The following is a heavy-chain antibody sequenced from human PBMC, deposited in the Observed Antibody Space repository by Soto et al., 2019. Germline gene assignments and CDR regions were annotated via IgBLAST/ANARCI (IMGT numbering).Heavy chain of an antibody. CDR1: GGSISVSS. V-gene: IGHV4-59*01. CDR3: TKYRRTDAEGYSFDY. CDR2: IHYSGST. J-gene: IGHJ4*02. Sequence: PSETLGVRCIVSGGSISVSSWSWIGQTPGKVLEWVGYIHYSGSTNYNPSLKSRVTMSVDSAENQFSLQLSSVTAADTAVYFCTKYRRTDAEGYSFDYWGKGDLVTVSS. D-gene: IGHD2-15*01.